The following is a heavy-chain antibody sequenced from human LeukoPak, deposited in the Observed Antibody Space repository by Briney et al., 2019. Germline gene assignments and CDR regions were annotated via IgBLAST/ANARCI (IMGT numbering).Heavy chain of an antibody. J-gene: IGHJ4*02. CDR3: ARGSNMVRGVIRY. V-gene: IGHV4-39*01. Sequence: SETLSLTCTVSGGSISSSSYYWGWIRQPPGKGLEWIGSTYYSGSTYYNPSLKSRVTISVDTSKNQFSLKLSSVTAADTAVYYCARGSNMVRGVIRYWGQGTLVTVSS. CDR2: TYYSGST. CDR1: GGSISSSSYY. D-gene: IGHD3-10*01.